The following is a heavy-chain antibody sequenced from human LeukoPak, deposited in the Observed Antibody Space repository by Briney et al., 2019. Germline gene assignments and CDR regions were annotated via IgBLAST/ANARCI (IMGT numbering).Heavy chain of an antibody. Sequence: ASVTVSCKACGYTFTGFYMHWVRQGPGQGLEWMGWINPNTGSTNYAQKFQGRVTMTRDTSITTAYMELSRLRSDDTAVYYCASLGDYFGSGSYAPFDCWGRGTLVTVSS. J-gene: IGHJ4*02. CDR3: ASLGDYFGSGSYAPFDC. CDR1: GYTFTGFY. V-gene: IGHV1-2*02. CDR2: INPNTGST. D-gene: IGHD3-10*01.